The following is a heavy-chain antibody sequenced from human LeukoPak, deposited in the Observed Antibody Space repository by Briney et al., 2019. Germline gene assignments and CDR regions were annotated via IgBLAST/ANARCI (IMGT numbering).Heavy chain of an antibody. CDR3: ARDKGGMVPFDH. Sequence: GGSLRLSCAVSGFTFSDSWMHWVRQAPGKGLEWVANIKQDGTEKYYVDSVKGRFTIARDDAKNSLYLQMNSLRAEDTAVYFCARDKGGMVPFDHWGQGTLVTVSS. D-gene: IGHD3-10*01. CDR1: GFTFSDSW. V-gene: IGHV3-7*01. J-gene: IGHJ4*02. CDR2: IKQDGTEK.